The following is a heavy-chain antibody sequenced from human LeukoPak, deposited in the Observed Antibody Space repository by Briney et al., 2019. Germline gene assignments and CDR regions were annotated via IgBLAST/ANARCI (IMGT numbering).Heavy chain of an antibody. V-gene: IGHV3-74*01. Sequence: HSGGSLRLSCAASGFTFSSYWMHWVRQAPGKGLVWVSRINSDGSSTSYADSVKGRFTISRDNAKNTLYLQMNSLRAEDTAVYYCARVTYRGIAAAGTGYWGQGTLVTVSS. CDR3: ARVTYRGIAAAGTGY. CDR2: INSDGSST. CDR1: GFTFSSYW. J-gene: IGHJ4*02. D-gene: IGHD6-13*01.